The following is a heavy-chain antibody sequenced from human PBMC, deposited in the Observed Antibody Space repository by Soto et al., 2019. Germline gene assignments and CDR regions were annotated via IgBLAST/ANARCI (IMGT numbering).Heavy chain of an antibody. V-gene: IGHV3-30-3*01. Sequence: GSLRLSCAASGFTFSNNAMNWVRQAPGKGLEWVAVISYDESQKYYADSVKGRFTISRDNSKNTLYLQMNSLTSDDTAVYYCARGGHVVVVTAALDYWGQGTLVTSPQ. CDR1: GFTFSNNA. D-gene: IGHD2-21*02. J-gene: IGHJ4*02. CDR2: ISYDESQK. CDR3: ARGGHVVVVTAALDY.